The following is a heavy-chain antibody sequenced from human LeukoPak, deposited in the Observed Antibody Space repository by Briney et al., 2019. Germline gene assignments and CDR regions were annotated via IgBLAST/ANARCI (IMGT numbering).Heavy chain of an antibody. J-gene: IGHJ4*02. Sequence: GGSLRLSCAASGFTFSDFYMSWIRQAPGKGLEWVSYISDRGTYTNYADSVKGRFTISRDTAKNSLYLQMNSLGDEDTAVYYCARAPDGYNLDYWGQGTPVTVSS. V-gene: IGHV3-11*05. CDR1: GFTFSDFY. CDR2: ISDRGTYT. CDR3: ARAPDGYNLDY. D-gene: IGHD5-24*01.